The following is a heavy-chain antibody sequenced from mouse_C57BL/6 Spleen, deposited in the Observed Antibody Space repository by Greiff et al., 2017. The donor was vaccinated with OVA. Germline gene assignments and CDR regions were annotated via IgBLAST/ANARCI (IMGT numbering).Heavy chain of an antibody. J-gene: IGHJ2*01. CDR2: IDPEDGET. Sequence: VQLQHSGAELVKPGASVKLSCTASGFNIKDYYMHWVKQRTEQGLEWIGRIDPEDGETKYAPKFKGKATITAATSSNTAYLQLSSLTSEDTAVYYWASPRKRRRLYYFDYWGQGTTLTVSS. V-gene: IGHV14-2*01. CDR3: ASPRKRRRLYYFDY. CDR1: GFNIKDYY.